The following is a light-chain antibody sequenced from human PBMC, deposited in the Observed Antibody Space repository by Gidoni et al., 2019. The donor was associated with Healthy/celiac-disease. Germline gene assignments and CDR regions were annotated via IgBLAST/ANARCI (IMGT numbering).Light chain of an antibody. V-gene: IGLV2-8*01. CDR2: EVS. Sequence: QSPLTQPPSASGSPGQSVTISCTGTSSDVGGYNYVSWYQQHPGKAPKHMIYEVSKRPSGVPARFSGSKSGNTASLTVSGLQAEDEADYYCSSYAGSNSVVFGGGTKLTVL. CDR3: SSYAGSNSVV. J-gene: IGLJ2*01. CDR1: SSDVGGYNY.